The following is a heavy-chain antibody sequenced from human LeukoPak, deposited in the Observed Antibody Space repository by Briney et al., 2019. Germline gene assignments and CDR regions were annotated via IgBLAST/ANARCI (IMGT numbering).Heavy chain of an antibody. J-gene: IGHJ5*02. V-gene: IGHV4-4*07. CDR3: ARGGANDL. CDR2: IFTSGSN. D-gene: IGHD4/OR15-4a*01. Sequence: SETLSLTCTVSGGSISSDYWSWIRQPAGKGLEWIGRIFTSGSNSYNPCLTSRVTMSLDTAKNQFSLKLSSVTAADTAVYFCARGGANDLWGQGTPVTVSS. CDR1: GGSISSDY.